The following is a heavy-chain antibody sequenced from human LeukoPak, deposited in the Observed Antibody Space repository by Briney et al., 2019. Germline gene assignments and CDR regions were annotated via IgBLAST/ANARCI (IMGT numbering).Heavy chain of an antibody. Sequence: GASVKVSCKGSVCTFTNYGITWVRQAPGQGLEWMGWISGYNGNTIYAQKLQGRVTMTTDTSTSTAYMGLRSLRSDDTAVYYCPIGDYGRNPSNWGQGTLVTVSS. V-gene: IGHV1-18*01. CDR2: ISGYNGNT. CDR1: VCTFTNYG. J-gene: IGHJ4*02. CDR3: PIGDYGRNPSN. D-gene: IGHD4-23*01.